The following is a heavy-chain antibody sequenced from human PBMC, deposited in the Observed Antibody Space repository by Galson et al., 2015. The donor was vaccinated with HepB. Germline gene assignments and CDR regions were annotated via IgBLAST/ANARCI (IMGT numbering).Heavy chain of an antibody. CDR3: TTGLYYYDSSGYSY. CDR2: IKSKTDGGTT. D-gene: IGHD3-22*01. CDR1: GFTFSNAW. J-gene: IGHJ4*02. V-gene: IGHV3-15*07. Sequence: SLRLSCAASGFTFSNAWMNWVRQAPGKGLEWVGRIKSKTDGGTTDYAAPVQGRFTISRDDSKNTLYLQMNSLKTEDTAVYYCTTGLYYYDSSGYSYWGQGNLVTVSS.